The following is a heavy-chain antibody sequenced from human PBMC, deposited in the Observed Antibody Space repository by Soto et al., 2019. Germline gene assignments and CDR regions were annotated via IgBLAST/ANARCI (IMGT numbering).Heavy chain of an antibody. CDR3: ARGSSNLVDLAY. Sequence: QVQLVESGGGVVQPGRSLRLSCAASGFTFSSYGMHWVRQAPGKGLERVAVIWYDGSNKYYADSVKCRFTISRDNSKNTLYLQISSLRGEDTAVYYCARGSSNLVDLAYWGQGTLVTVSS. CDR2: IWYDGSNK. CDR1: GFTFSSYG. D-gene: IGHD6-13*01. J-gene: IGHJ4*02. V-gene: IGHV3-33*01.